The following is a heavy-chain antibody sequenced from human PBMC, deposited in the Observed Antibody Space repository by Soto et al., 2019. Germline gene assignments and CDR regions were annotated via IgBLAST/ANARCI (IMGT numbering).Heavy chain of an antibody. CDR1: GFTFSSYA. CDR3: AKEHHYSSSWSEFDY. J-gene: IGHJ4*02. Sequence: GGSLRLSCATSGFTFSSYAMVWVRQAAEKGLEWVASISNNGDTAYYADSVKGRFTISRGNSENTLYLQMNGLRAEDTAVYYCAKEHHYSSSWSEFDYWGQGTLVTVSS. V-gene: IGHV3-23*01. CDR2: ISNNGDTA. D-gene: IGHD6-13*01.